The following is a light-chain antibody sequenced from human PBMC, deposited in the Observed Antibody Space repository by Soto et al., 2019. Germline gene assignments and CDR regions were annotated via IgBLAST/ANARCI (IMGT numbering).Light chain of an antibody. CDR3: QQYDNFSLT. J-gene: IGKJ4*01. V-gene: IGKV1-5*03. Sequence: DIQMTQSPSTLSASVGDRVTITCRASQSINSWLAWYQQKPGKAPKLLIYKASSLASGVPSRFSGSGSGTEFTLTISSLQPDDFATYYCQQYDNFSLTFGGGTKVEIK. CDR1: QSINSW. CDR2: KAS.